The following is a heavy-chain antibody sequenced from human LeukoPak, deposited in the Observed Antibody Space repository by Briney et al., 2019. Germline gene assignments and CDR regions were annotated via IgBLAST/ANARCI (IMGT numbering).Heavy chain of an antibody. D-gene: IGHD6-6*01. J-gene: IGHJ4*02. V-gene: IGHV3-23*01. CDR2: ISGSGGST. CDR3: AMYSSSAEIDY. Sequence: GGSLRLSCAASGFTFSSYAMSWVPQAPGKGLEWVSAISGSGGSTYYADSVKGRFTISRDNSKNTLYLQMNSLRAEDTAVYYCAMYSSSAEIDYWGQGTLVTVSS. CDR1: GFTFSSYA.